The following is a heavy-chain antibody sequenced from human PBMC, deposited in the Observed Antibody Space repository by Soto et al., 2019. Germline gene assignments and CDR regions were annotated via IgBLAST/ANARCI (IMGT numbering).Heavy chain of an antibody. CDR1: GYTFTRYA. CDR2: INAGNGNT. CDR3: ARSIVVVTALDY. J-gene: IGHJ4*02. D-gene: IGHD2-21*02. Sequence: QVQLVQSGAEEKKPGASVKVSVKASGYTFTRYAMHWVRQAPGQRLEWMGWINAGNGNTKYSQKFQGRVTITRDTSASTAYMELRSLRSEDTAVYYCARSIVVVTALDYWGQGTLVTVSS. V-gene: IGHV1-3*05.